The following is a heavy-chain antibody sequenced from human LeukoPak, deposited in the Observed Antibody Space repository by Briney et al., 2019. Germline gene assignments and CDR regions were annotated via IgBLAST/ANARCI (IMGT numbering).Heavy chain of an antibody. Sequence: GGSLRLSCAASGFTFSSYGMHWVRQAPGKGLEWVAVIWCDGSNKYYADSVKGRFTISRDNSKNTLYLQMNSLRAEDTAVYYCARDSLDYYDSSGYHTLDYWGQGTLVTGSS. CDR2: IWCDGSNK. CDR1: GFTFSSYG. D-gene: IGHD3-22*01. J-gene: IGHJ4*02. V-gene: IGHV3-33*01. CDR3: ARDSLDYYDSSGYHTLDY.